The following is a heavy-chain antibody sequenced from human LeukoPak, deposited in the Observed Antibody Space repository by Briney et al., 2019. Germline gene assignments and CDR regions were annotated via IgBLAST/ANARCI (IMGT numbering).Heavy chain of an antibody. J-gene: IGHJ4*02. Sequence: PSETLSLTCAVSGGSISSGGYSWSWIRQPPGKGLEWLGYIYYSGRTWYNPSLKSRITISVDTSKNQFSLQLNSVTPEDTAVYYCTRDSGSYSTSYRFDSWGQGTLVTVSS. V-gene: IGHV4-30-4*07. CDR2: IYYSGRT. CDR1: GGSISSGGYS. CDR3: TRDSGSYSTSYRFDS. D-gene: IGHD6-6*01.